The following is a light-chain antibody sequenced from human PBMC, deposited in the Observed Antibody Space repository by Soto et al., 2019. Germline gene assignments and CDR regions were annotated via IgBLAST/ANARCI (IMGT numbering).Light chain of an antibody. Sequence: QSALTQPPSVSGAPGQRVTISCTGSSSNIGAGYDVHWYQQLPGTAPKLLIYGNSNRPSGVPDRSSGSKSGTSASLAITGLQAEDEADYYCQSYDSSLSVVFGGGTKVTVL. CDR3: QSYDSSLSVV. J-gene: IGLJ2*01. V-gene: IGLV1-40*01. CDR1: SSNIGAGYD. CDR2: GNS.